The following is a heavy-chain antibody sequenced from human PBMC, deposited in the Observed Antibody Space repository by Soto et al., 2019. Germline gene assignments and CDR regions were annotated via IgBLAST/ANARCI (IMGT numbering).Heavy chain of an antibody. Sequence: ASVKVSCQASGYTFTSYGISWVRQAPGQGLEWMGWISAYNGNTNYAQKLQGRVTMTTDTSTSTAYMELRSLRSDDTAVYYCARVLYYYDSSGYYYVNYFDYWGQGTLVTVSS. V-gene: IGHV1-18*04. D-gene: IGHD3-22*01. CDR2: ISAYNGNT. J-gene: IGHJ4*02. CDR1: GYTFTSYG. CDR3: ARVLYYYDSSGYYYVNYFDY.